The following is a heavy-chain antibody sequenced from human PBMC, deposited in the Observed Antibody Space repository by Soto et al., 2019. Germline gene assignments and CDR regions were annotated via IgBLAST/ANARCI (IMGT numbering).Heavy chain of an antibody. CDR2: IWYDGSNK. V-gene: IGHV3-33*01. J-gene: IGHJ6*02. CDR1: GFTFSSYG. CDR3: ARDPTYYDILTGYTSGGMDV. D-gene: IGHD3-9*01. Sequence: GGSLRLSCAASGFTFSSYGMHWVRQAPGKGLEWVAVIWYDGSNKYYADSVKGRFTISRDNSRNTLYLQMNSLRAEDTAVYYCARDPTYYDILTGYTSGGMDVWGQGTTVTVSS.